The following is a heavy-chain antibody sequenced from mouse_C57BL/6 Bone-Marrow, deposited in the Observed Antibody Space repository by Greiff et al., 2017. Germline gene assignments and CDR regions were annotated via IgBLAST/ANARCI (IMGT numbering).Heavy chain of an antibody. CDR2: IYPGDGAT. Sequence: QVQLQQSGPELVQPGASVKISCKASGYAFRSSLMNWVKQRPGKGLEWIGRIYPGDGATNYNGKFKGKDTLTAEKSSRAAYMQCSSLTYEDSAVDFCERSKDWGQGTTLTVSS. CDR1: GYAFRSSL. J-gene: IGHJ2*01. V-gene: IGHV1-82*01. CDR3: ERSKD.